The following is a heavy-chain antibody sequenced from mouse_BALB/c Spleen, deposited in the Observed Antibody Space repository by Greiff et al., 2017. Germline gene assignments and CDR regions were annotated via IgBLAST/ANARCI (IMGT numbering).Heavy chain of an antibody. CDR1: GFTFSSYA. V-gene: IGHV5-9-3*01. J-gene: IGHJ4*01. CDR2: ISSGGSYT. Sequence: EVKLMESGGGLVKPGGSLKLSCAASGFTFSSYAMSWVRQTPEKRLEWVATISSGGSYTYYPDSVKGRFTISRDNAKNTLYLQMSSLRSEDTAMYYCARRYYGSNYAMDYWGQGTSVTVSS. CDR3: ARRYYGSNYAMDY. D-gene: IGHD1-2*01.